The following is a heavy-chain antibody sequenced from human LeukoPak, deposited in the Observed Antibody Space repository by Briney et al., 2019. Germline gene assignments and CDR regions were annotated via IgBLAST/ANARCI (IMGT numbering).Heavy chain of an antibody. J-gene: IGHJ4*02. D-gene: IGHD4-11*01. CDR2: IRHYGSQQ. CDR3: AGRDSARNPWAY. V-gene: IGHV3-7*01. CDR1: GFTFTNFW. Sequence: GGSLRLSCAASGFTFTNFWMNWIRRAPGRGLEWVANIRHYGSQQFYVDSVKGRFTISRDNAKNSVYLQMNSLRADDTAVYYCAGRDSARNPWAYWGQGTLVTAS.